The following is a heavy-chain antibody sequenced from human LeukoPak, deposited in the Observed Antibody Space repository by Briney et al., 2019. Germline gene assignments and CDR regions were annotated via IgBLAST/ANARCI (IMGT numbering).Heavy chain of an antibody. Sequence: GGSLRLSCAASGFTFSSYAMTWVRQAPGKGLEWVSSISNTGGSTYYADSVKGRFTISRDNSKNTLYLQMNSLRAEDTAVYCCAKGVLRGPYYDYYGMDVWGQGTTVTVSS. V-gene: IGHV3-23*01. CDR3: AKGVLRGPYYDYYGMDV. CDR1: GFTFSSYA. CDR2: ISNTGGST. J-gene: IGHJ6*02. D-gene: IGHD2-15*01.